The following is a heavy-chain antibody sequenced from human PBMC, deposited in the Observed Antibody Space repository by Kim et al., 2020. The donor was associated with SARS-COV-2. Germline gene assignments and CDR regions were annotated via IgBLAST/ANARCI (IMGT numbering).Heavy chain of an antibody. CDR3: AREGYCDSAACRYFDY. Sequence: DSVKGRCTISRDNSKNTLYLQMNNMRAEDTAVYYCAREGYCDSAACRYFDYWGQGTLVTVSS. V-gene: IGHV3-23*01. J-gene: IGHJ4*02. D-gene: IGHD2-15*01.